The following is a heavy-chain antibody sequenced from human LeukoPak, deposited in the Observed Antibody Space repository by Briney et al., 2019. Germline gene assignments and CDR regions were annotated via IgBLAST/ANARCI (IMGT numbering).Heavy chain of an antibody. CDR2: IYHSATT. CDR3: ARLCYQQCYFDY. Sequence: SETLSLTCTVSGGSISNTNYYWAWIRQPPGKGLEWIGRIYHSATTYYNPSLESRASMSVDTSKNQFSLKLSSVTAADTAAYYCARLCYQQCYFDYWGQGTLVTVSS. D-gene: IGHD2-2*01. CDR1: GGSISNTNYY. V-gene: IGHV4-39*01. J-gene: IGHJ4*02.